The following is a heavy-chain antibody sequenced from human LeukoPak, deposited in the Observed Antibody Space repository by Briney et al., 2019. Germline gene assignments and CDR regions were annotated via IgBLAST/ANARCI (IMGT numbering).Heavy chain of an antibody. J-gene: IGHJ5*02. D-gene: IGHD3-22*01. V-gene: IGHV4-30-2*01. CDR2: IYHSGST. Sequence: SQTLSLTCAVSGGSISSGGYSWSWIRQPPGKGLEWIGYIYHSGSTYYNPSLKSRVTISVDRSKNQFSLKLSSVTAADTAVYYCARVDYYDSSGYYSTQLGWFDPWGQGTLVTVSS. CDR1: GGSISSGGYS. CDR3: ARVDYYDSSGYYSTQLGWFDP.